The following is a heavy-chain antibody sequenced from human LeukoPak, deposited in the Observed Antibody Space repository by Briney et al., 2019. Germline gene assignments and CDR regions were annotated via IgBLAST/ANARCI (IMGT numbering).Heavy chain of an antibody. CDR2: IYSGDGT. CDR3: ARGRPGYYYGMDV. V-gene: IGHV3-53*01. J-gene: IGHJ6*02. CDR1: GFTIINKY. Sequence: GGSLRLSCVASGFTIINKYMSWVRQVPGKGLEWVSVIYSGDGTYYADSVKGRFTISRDTSKNTLYLQMNSLRAEDTAVYYCARGRPGYYYGMDVWGQGTTVTVSS.